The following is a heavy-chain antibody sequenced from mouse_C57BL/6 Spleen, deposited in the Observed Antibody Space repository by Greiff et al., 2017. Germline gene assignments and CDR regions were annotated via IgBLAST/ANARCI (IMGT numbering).Heavy chain of an antibody. V-gene: IGHV1-9*01. Sequence: VQLQQSGAELMKPGASVKLSCKATGYTFPGYWIAWVQQRPGHGLEWIGEILSGSGSTYYMEKLKGRVTITSDTASNTAYMQLSSLTTEDTAIYYCARKGRGWYFDVWGTGTTVTVSS. CDR3: ARKGRGWYFDV. J-gene: IGHJ1*03. CDR1: GYTFPGYW. CDR2: ILSGSGST.